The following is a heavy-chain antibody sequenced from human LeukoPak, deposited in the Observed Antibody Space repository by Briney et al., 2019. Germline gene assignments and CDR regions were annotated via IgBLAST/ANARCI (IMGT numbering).Heavy chain of an antibody. CDR3: ARGRQYSGSPNWFDP. CDR1: GGSISSSGYY. Sequence: SETLSLTCTVSGGSISSSGYYWSWIRQPPGKGLEWIGEINHSGSTNYNPSLKSRVTISVDTSKNQFSLKLSSVTAADTAVYYCARGRQYSGSPNWFDPWGQGTLVTVSS. V-gene: IGHV4-39*07. D-gene: IGHD1-26*01. CDR2: INHSGST. J-gene: IGHJ5*02.